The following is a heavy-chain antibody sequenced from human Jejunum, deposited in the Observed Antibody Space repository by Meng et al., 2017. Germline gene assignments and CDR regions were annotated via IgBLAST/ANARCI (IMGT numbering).Heavy chain of an antibody. CDR2: IYYSGNT. J-gene: IGHJ4*02. CDR1: DDSITSSTYY. CDR3: ARGGGDSYGTFDS. V-gene: IGHV4-39*02. D-gene: IGHD2-21*01. Sequence: QWQLQESGPGLVKPSETLSLTCTVSDDSITSSTYYWGWTRQPPGGGLEWIGSIYYSGNTHYSSSLKSRVSISVDTSKNHFSLRLDSLTAADTAVYYCARGGGDSYGTFDSWGRGTLVTVSS.